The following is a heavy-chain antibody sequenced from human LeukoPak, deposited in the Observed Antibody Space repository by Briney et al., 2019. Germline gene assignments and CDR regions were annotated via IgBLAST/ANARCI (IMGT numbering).Heavy chain of an antibody. CDR1: AFTVGTNY. V-gene: IGHV3-53*05. CDR3: AKASIPYGDYEYYYGMDV. J-gene: IGHJ6*02. D-gene: IGHD4-17*01. Sequence: GGSLRLSCAASAFTVGTNYMTWVRQAPGKGLGWVSSIYSDSSTYYADSVKGRFTISRDNAKNSLYLQMNSLRAEDTALYYCAKASIPYGDYEYYYGMDVWGQGTTVTVSS. CDR2: IYSDSST.